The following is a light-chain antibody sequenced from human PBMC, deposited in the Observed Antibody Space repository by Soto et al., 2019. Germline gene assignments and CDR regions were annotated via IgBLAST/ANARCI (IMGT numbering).Light chain of an antibody. CDR3: LLDFRYFWA. CDR1: QSISSW. Sequence: QMTQSPATLAAYVRDRVTITFRASQSISSWLAWYQQKPGKAPKLLIYKASSLESGVPSRFSGSGSGTDFTLTISSLQPEDFAPYYCLLDFRYFWAFGQGTKV. CDR2: KAS. V-gene: IGKV1-5*03. J-gene: IGKJ1*01.